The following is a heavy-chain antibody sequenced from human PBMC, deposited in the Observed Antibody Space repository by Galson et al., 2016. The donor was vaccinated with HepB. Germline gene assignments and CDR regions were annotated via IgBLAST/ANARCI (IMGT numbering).Heavy chain of an antibody. D-gene: IGHD6-19*01. CDR1: GGSISSVKW. Sequence: SETLSLTCAVSGGSISSVKWWSWVRQPPGKGLEWIGEIYHSGSTNYNPSFKSRVNISVDKSKNQFYLKLSSVTAADTGVYYCARAVAGIRAFEIWGQGTMVTVSS. CDR2: IYHSGST. CDR3: ARAVAGIRAFEI. V-gene: IGHV4-4*02. J-gene: IGHJ3*02.